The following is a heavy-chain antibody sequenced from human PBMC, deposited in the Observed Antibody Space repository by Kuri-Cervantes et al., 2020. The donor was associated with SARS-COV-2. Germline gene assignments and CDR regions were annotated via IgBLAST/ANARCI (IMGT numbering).Heavy chain of an antibody. D-gene: IGHD3-22*01. V-gene: IGHV1-2*06. J-gene: IGHJ3*02. CDR1: GYTFTGCY. CDR3: AQLQFGDYYDSSGYPDAFDI. Sequence: ASVKVSCKASGYTFTGCYMHWVRQAPGQGLEWMGRINPNSGGTNYAQKFQGRVTMTRDTSISTAYMELSRLRSDDTAVYYCAQLQFGDYYDSSGYPDAFDIWGQGTMVTVSS. CDR2: INPNSGGT.